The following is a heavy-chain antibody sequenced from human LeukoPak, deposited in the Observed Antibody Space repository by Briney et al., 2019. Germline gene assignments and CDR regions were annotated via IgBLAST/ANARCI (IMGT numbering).Heavy chain of an antibody. V-gene: IGHV1-69*13. D-gene: IGHD3-22*01. CDR3: ASTHYDSSGYQEYFQH. J-gene: IGHJ1*01. CDR1: GGTFSSYA. Sequence: ASVKVSCKASGGTFSSYAISWVRQAPGQGLEWMGGIIPIFGTANYAQKFQGRVTITADESTSTAYMELSSLRSEDTAVYYCASTHYDSSGYQEYFQHWGQGTLVTVSS. CDR2: IIPIFGTA.